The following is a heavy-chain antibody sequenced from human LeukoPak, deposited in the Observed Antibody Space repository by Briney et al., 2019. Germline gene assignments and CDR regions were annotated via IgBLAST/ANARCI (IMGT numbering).Heavy chain of an antibody. CDR2: ISYDGSNK. J-gene: IGHJ6*02. V-gene: IGHV3-30*18. D-gene: IGHD3-10*01. Sequence: PGRSLRLSCAASGFTFSSYGMHWVRQAPGKGLEWVAVISYDGSNKYYADSVKGRFTISRDNSKNTLYLQMNSLRAEDTAVYYCAKVYGSGPPVYYYYYGMDAWGQGPRSPSP. CDR1: GFTFSSYG. CDR3: AKVYGSGPPVYYYYYGMDA.